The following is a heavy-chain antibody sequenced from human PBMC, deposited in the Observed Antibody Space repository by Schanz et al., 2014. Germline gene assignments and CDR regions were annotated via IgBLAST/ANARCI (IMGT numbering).Heavy chain of an antibody. V-gene: IGHV3-48*01. CDR2: VSRSTPDI. J-gene: IGHJ4*02. CDR3: VSQTGSPNY. Sequence: EVQLLESGGGLVEPGGSLRLSCAASGFSFSSYAMGWVRQARGKGLEWVSYVSRSTPDIYYADSVKGRFTMSRDNAKRSLFLQMNSLRVEDTAVYFCVSQTGSPNYWGQGTLVTVSS. CDR1: GFSFSSYA. D-gene: IGHD6-13*01.